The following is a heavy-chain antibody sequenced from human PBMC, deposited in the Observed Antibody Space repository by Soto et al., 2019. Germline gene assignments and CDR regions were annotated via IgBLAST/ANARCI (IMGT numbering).Heavy chain of an antibody. V-gene: IGHV3-48*01. CDR2: ISSSSSTI. CDR1: GFTFSSYS. Sequence: PGGSLRLSCAASGFTFSSYSMNWVRQAPGKGMEWVSYISSSSSTIYYADSVKGRFTISRDNSKDTLYLQMNSLRAEDTAVYYCAKEAHLAYLDYWGQGTLVTVSS. CDR3: AKEAHLAYLDY. J-gene: IGHJ4*02.